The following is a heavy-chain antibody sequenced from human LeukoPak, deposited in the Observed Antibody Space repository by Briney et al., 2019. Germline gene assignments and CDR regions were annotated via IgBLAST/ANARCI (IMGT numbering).Heavy chain of an antibody. CDR2: IDRSGST. CDR1: GFTVSSNY. CDR3: ARGSATGLAY. D-gene: IGHD1-1*01. V-gene: IGHV4-4*02. Sequence: GSLRLSCAASGFTVSSNYVGWVRQPPGKGLEWIGDIDRSGSTNYNPALKGRLTISVDTSKNQFSLKLTSVTAADTAVYYCARGSATGLAYWGQGNLVTVSS. J-gene: IGHJ4*02.